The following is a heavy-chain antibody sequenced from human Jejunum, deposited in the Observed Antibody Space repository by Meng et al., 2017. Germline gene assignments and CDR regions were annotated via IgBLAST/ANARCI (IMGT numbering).Heavy chain of an antibody. J-gene: IGHJ4*02. Sequence: QVQLEEPGPGLLQPSGTLSLTCAVSGDSISTNWWNWVRQPPGKGLEWIGEIYHSGAFNYNPSLRRRVTISVDKSKNQVSLKLDSLTAADTAVYYCARGAIGTRPFDYWGQGTLVTVSS. D-gene: IGHD2-21*01. CDR3: ARGAIGTRPFDY. CDR1: GDSISTNW. CDR2: IYHSGAF. V-gene: IGHV4-4*02.